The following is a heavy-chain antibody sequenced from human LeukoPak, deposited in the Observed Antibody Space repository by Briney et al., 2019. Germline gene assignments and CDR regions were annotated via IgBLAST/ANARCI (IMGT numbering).Heavy chain of an antibody. CDR3: AREPGYSSGSVD. Sequence: SETLSLTCAVYGGSFSGYYWSWIRQPPGKGLEWIGEINHSGSTNYNPSLKSRVTISVDTSKNQFSLKLSPVTAADTAVYYCAREPGYSSGSVDWGQGTLVTVPS. D-gene: IGHD6-19*01. CDR2: INHSGST. V-gene: IGHV4-34*01. J-gene: IGHJ1*01. CDR1: GGSFSGYY.